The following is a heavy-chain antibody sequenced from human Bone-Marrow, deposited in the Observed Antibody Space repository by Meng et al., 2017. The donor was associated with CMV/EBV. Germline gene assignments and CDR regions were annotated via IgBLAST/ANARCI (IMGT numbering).Heavy chain of an antibody. D-gene: IGHD6-6*01. J-gene: IGHJ6*02. CDR2: ISAYNGNT. CDR3: ARDPGIAARRHHYYYGMDV. Sequence: ASVKVSCKASGYTFTSYGISWVRQAPGQGLEWMGWISAYNGNTNYAQKLQGRVTMTTDTSTSTAYMELRSLRSDDTAVYYCARDPGIAARRHHYYYGMDVWGRGTTVTVSS. V-gene: IGHV1-18*01. CDR1: GYTFTSYG.